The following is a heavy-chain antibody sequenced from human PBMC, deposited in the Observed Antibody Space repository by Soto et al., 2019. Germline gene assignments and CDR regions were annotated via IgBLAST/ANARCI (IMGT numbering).Heavy chain of an antibody. V-gene: IGHV3-7*04. CDR1: GFTFSTYW. D-gene: IGHD4-4*01. J-gene: IGHJ4*02. CDR3: ARGTTAVRGLDY. Sequence: GGSLRLSCAASGFTFSTYWMSWVRQAPGKGLEWVANINQNGREKYYVDSVNGRFTISRDNTKNSLYLQMNNLRVEDMAVYYCARGTTAVRGLDYWGQGTLVTVPS. CDR2: INQNGREK.